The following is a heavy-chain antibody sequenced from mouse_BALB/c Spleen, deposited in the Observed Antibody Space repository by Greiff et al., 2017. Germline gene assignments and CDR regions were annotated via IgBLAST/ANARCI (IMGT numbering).Heavy chain of an antibody. Sequence: DVKLQESGPGLVKPSQSLSLTCSVTGYSITSGYYWNWIRQFPGNKLEWMGYISYDGSNNYNPSLKNRISITRDTSKNQFFLKLNSVTTEDTATYYCAREGYYGSIPYAMDYWGQGTSVTVSS. V-gene: IGHV3-6*02. D-gene: IGHD1-1*01. CDR2: ISYDGSN. CDR1: GYSITSGYY. J-gene: IGHJ4*01. CDR3: AREGYYGSIPYAMDY.